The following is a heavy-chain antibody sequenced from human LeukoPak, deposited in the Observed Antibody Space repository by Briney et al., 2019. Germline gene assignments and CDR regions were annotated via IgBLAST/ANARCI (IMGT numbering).Heavy chain of an antibody. V-gene: IGHV3-21*01. CDR3: ARALVVVTANLGTRWFDP. D-gene: IGHD2-21*02. CDR1: GFTFSTYS. CDR2: ISSSNSYI. J-gene: IGHJ5*02. Sequence: GGSLRLSCAASGFTFSTYSMNWVRQAPGKGLEWVSSISSSNSYIFYADSVKGRFTISRDNAMNSLYLQMNSLRAEDTAVYYCARALVVVTANLGTRWFDPWGQGTLVTVSS.